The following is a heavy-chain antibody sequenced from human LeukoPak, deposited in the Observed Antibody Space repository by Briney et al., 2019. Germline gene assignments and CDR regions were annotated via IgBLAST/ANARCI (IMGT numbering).Heavy chain of an antibody. V-gene: IGHV1-2*02. CDR2: INPNSGGT. J-gene: IGHJ4*02. Sequence: ASVKVSCKXSGYTFTGYYMHWVRQAPGQGLEWMGWINPNSGGTNYAQKFRGRVTMTRDTSISTAYMELSRLRSDDTAVYYCARGDYDFWSGYPFDYWGQGTLVTVSS. CDR1: GYTFTGYY. D-gene: IGHD3-3*01. CDR3: ARGDYDFWSGYPFDY.